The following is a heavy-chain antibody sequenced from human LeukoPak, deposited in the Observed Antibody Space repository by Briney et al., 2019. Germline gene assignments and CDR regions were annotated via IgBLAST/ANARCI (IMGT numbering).Heavy chain of an antibody. CDR1: GDSVSSNSAA. Sequence: SQTLSLICAISGDSVSSNSAAWNWIRQSPSRGLEWLGRTYYRSKWYNDYAVSVKSRITINPDTSKNQFSLQLNSVTPEDTAVYYCARGEAAAGIRWFDPWGQGTLVTVSS. V-gene: IGHV6-1*01. CDR2: TYYRSKWYN. D-gene: IGHD6-13*01. CDR3: ARGEAAAGIRWFDP. J-gene: IGHJ5*02.